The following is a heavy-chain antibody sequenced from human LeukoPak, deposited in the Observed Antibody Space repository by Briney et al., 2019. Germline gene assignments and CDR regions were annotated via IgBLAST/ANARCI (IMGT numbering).Heavy chain of an antibody. Sequence: GGSLRLSCAASGFTFSSYEMNWVRQAPGKGLEWVSYISSSGSTIYYADSVKGRFTISRDNAKNSLYLQMNSLKTEDTAVYYCTTWLYYYDSSGYYYSDYWGQGTLVTVSS. D-gene: IGHD3-22*01. CDR1: GFTFSSYE. CDR3: TTWLYYYDSSGYYYSDY. CDR2: ISSSGSTI. V-gene: IGHV3-48*03. J-gene: IGHJ4*02.